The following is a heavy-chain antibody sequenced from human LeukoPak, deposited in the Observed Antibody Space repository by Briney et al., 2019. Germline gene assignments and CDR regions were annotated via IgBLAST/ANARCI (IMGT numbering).Heavy chain of an antibody. D-gene: IGHD6-25*01. Sequence: GGSLRLSCAASGFTFSSYSMNWVRQAPGKGLEWVANIKHDGSEDYYLDSVKGRFTISRDNAKSSMWLQMNSLRAGDTAVYYCARVFTARSGGYDAFDIWGQGTMVTVSS. V-gene: IGHV3-7*01. CDR3: ARVFTARSGGYDAFDI. CDR2: IKHDGSED. CDR1: GFTFSSYS. J-gene: IGHJ3*02.